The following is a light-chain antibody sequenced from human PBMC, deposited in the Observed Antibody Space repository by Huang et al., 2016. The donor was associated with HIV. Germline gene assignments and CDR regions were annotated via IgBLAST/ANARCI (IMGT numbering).Light chain of an antibody. CDR2: LGS. CDR3: MQALQIPPIT. Sequence: EIVMTQSPLSLRVTPGEPASISCRSSQSLLHSNGYNYLDWYLQKPGQSPQLLIYLGSNRASGVPDRFNGSGSGTDFTLKISSVEAEYVGVYYCMQALQIPPITFGQGIRLEIK. CDR1: QSLLHSNGYNY. J-gene: IGKJ5*01. V-gene: IGKV2-28*01.